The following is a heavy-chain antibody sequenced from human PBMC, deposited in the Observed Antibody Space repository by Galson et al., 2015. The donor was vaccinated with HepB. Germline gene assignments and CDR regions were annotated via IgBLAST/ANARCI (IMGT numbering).Heavy chain of an antibody. CDR1: GYTFTSYY. V-gene: IGHV1-46*01. Sequence: SVKVSCKASGYTFTSYYMHWVRQAPGQGLEWMGIINPSGGSTSYAQKFQGRVTMTRDTSTSTVYMELSSLRSEDTAVYYCARDSGGRGRQQLAADYWGQGTLVTVSS. J-gene: IGHJ4*02. CDR2: INPSGGST. CDR3: ARDSGGRGRQQLAADY. D-gene: IGHD6-13*01.